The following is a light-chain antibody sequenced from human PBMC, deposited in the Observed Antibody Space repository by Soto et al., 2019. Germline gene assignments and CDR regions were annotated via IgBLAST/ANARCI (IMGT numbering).Light chain of an antibody. CDR2: DAS. V-gene: IGKV3-11*01. Sequence: EIVLIQSPATLSLSPGERATLSCSASQSVSSSLAWYQQSPGQAPRLLIFDASNRATGIPVRFSCSGSGTDFTLTISSLEPEDFTVYYCQQHSDWPLTFGGGTMVEIK. CDR1: QSVSSS. CDR3: QQHSDWPLT. J-gene: IGKJ4*01.